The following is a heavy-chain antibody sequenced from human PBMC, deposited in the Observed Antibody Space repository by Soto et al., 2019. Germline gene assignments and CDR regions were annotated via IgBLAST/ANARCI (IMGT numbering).Heavy chain of an antibody. CDR2: IIPIQGKA. V-gene: IGHV1-69*02. CDR3: AKSLLFVDHGYIDV. Sequence: QVQLVQSGAELKKPASSVKVSCEASGGSFTSYSFTWVRQAPGQVLEWMGSIIPIQGKANYALKFQDRVTIAADRSTSTVYMELTSLRTEDPAVYFCAKSLLFVDHGYIDVRGKGTTVTVSS. D-gene: IGHD2-21*01. CDR1: GGSFTSYS. J-gene: IGHJ6*03.